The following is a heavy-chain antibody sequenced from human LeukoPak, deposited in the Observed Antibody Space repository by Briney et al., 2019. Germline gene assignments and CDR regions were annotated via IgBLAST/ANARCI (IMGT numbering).Heavy chain of an antibody. CDR1: GFTFTSSA. Sequence: SVKVSCKASGFTFTSSAMQWVRQARGQRLEWIGWIVVGSGNTNYAQKFQERVTITRDMSTSTAYMELSSLRSEDTVVYYGALTDQYYDILTGYYTDYWGQGTLVTVSS. CDR3: ALTDQYYDILTGYYTDY. CDR2: IVVGSGNT. J-gene: IGHJ4*02. V-gene: IGHV1-58*02. D-gene: IGHD3-9*01.